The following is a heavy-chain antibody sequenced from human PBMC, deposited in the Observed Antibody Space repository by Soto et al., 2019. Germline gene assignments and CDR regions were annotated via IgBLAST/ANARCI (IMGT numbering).Heavy chain of an antibody. CDR2: ISFEGSYK. CDR1: GFAIRSNA. CDR3: VRAAGIAAAGSSQGVL. J-gene: IGHJ4*02. Sequence: GGSLRLSCEASGFAIRSNAIHWVRQAPGKGLEWVAVISFEGSYKYYADSVKGRFTVSRDNSKNTVSLQMDSLTGEDSALYYCVRAAGIAAAGSSQGVLWGQGTLVTSPQ. V-gene: IGHV3-30*04. D-gene: IGHD6-13*01.